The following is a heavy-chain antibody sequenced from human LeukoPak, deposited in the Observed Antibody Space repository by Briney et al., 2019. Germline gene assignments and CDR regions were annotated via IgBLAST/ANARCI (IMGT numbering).Heavy chain of an antibody. D-gene: IGHD6-13*01. CDR1: GFTFSNVW. CDR3: ARDDSSSSRMDV. Sequence: GGSLRLSCAASGFTFSNVWMSWVRQAPGKGLEWVSSISSSSSYIYYADSVKGRFTISRDNAKNSLYLQMNSLRAEDTAVYYCARDDSSSSRMDVWGQGTTVTVSS. J-gene: IGHJ6*02. V-gene: IGHV3-21*01. CDR2: ISSSSSYI.